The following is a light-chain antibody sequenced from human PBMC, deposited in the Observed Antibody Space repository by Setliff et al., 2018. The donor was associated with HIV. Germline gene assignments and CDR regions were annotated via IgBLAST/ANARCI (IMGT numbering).Light chain of an antibody. J-gene: IGLJ1*01. V-gene: IGLV2-14*02. CDR1: STDIGHYGL. CDR3: AAWDDSLSGYV. CDR2: DVN. Sequence: QSVLSQPASVSGSPGQSITISCTGTSTDIGHYGLVSWYQQHPGRAPQLILFDVNKRPSGVSSRFFGSKFGNTASLAISGLRSEDEADYYCAAWDDSLSGYVFGTGTKVTV.